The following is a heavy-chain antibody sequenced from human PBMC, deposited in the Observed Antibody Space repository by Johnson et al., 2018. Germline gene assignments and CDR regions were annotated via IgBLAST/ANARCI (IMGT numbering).Heavy chain of an antibody. CDR3: ARVDYYGSGVYGMDV. Sequence: QVQLVQSGGGLVKPGGSLRLSCAASGFTFSDYYMSWIRQAPGKGLEWVSYISSSSSTIYYADSVMGRFTISRDNAKNSLYLQMNSLRDEDTAVYYCARVDYYGSGVYGMDVWGQGTTVTVSS. D-gene: IGHD3-10*01. CDR1: GFTFSDYY. V-gene: IGHV3-11*04. CDR2: ISSSSSTI. J-gene: IGHJ6*02.